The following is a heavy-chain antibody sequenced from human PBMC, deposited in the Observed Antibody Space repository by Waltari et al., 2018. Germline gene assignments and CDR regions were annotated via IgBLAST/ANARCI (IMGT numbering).Heavy chain of an antibody. V-gene: IGHV4-59*11. CDR2: IYYSGST. CDR1: GGSLRSHY. Sequence: QVQLQESGPGLVKPSETLSLTCTVSGGSLRSHYWSWIRQPPGKGVEWMGYIYYSGSTTYIPSLKSRVTISVDTSKNQFSLKLSSVTAADTAVYDCARAWDDWYFDLWGRGTLVTVSS. D-gene: IGHD1-26*01. J-gene: IGHJ2*01. CDR3: ARAWDDWYFDL.